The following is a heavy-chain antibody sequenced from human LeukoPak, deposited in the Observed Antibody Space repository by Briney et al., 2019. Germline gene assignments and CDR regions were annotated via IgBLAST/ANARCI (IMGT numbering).Heavy chain of an antibody. V-gene: IGHV3-33*06. Sequence: GGSLRLSCAASGFTFSDTGMDWARQAPGKGLEWVAGIWYDGSNKYYADSVKGRFTISGDNSKNTLYLQMNSLRAEDTAVYYCAKGYSSGWYYFDYWGQGTLVTVSS. D-gene: IGHD6-19*01. CDR1: GFTFSDTG. CDR2: IWYDGSNK. J-gene: IGHJ4*02. CDR3: AKGYSSGWYYFDY.